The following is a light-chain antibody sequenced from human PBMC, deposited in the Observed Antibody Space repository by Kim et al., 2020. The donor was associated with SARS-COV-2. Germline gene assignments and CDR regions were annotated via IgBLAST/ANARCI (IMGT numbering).Light chain of an antibody. CDR3: QQYNDWPYT. CDR1: QSVSSN. V-gene: IGKV3-15*01. Sequence: SVSPGERATLSCRASQSVSSNLAWYQPKPGQAPRLLIYGASTRATGIPARFSGSGSGTEFTLTISSLQSEDFAVYYCQQYNDWPYTFGQGTKLEI. CDR2: GAS. J-gene: IGKJ2*01.